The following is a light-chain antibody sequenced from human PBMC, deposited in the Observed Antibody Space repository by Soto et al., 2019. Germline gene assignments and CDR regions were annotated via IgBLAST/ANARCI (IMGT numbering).Light chain of an antibody. J-gene: IGKJ1*01. Sequence: DIQMTQSPPTLSASVGDRVTITCRASQSISSWLAWYQQKPGKAPKLLIYDASSLESGVPSRFSGSGSGTEFTLTISSLQPEDFATYYCQQGYSISWTFGQGTKVDIK. CDR2: DAS. CDR1: QSISSW. CDR3: QQGYSISWT. V-gene: IGKV1-5*01.